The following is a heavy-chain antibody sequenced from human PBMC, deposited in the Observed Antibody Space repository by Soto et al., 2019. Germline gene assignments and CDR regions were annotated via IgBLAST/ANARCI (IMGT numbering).Heavy chain of an antibody. D-gene: IGHD6-13*01. CDR1: GGTFSSYA. V-gene: IGHV1-69*12. J-gene: IGHJ6*02. CDR2: IIPIFGTA. CDR3: ARGKTIAAPNGYYYYGMDV. Sequence: QVQLVQSGAEVKKPGSSVKVSCKASGGTFSSYAISWVRQAPGQGLEWMGGIIPIFGTANYAKKFQGRVTITADESTSTAYMDLSSLRSEDTAVYYCARGKTIAAPNGYYYYGMDVWGQGTTVTVSS.